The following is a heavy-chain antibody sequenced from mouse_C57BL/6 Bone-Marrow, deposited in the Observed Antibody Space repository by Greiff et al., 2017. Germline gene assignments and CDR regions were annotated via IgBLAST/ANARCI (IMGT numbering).Heavy chain of an antibody. CDR3: ARGKTPSY. CDR1: GYSITSGYY. CDR2: ISYDGSN. J-gene: IGHJ4*01. V-gene: IGHV3-6*01. D-gene: IGHD6-1*01. Sequence: EVQLLESGPGLVKPSQSLSLTCSVTGYSITSGYYWNWIRQFPGNKLEWMGYISYDGSNNYNPSLKNRISITRDTSKNQFFLKLNSVTTEDTATYYCARGKTPSYWGQGTSVTVSS.